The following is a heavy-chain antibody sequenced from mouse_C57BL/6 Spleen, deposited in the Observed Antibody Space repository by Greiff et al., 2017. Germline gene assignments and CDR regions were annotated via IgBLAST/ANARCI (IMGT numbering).Heavy chain of an antibody. Sequence: VQLQQSGPELVKPGASVKISCKASGYTFTDYYMNWVKQSHGKSLEWIGDINPNNGGTSYNQKFKGKATLTVDKSSSTAYMELRSLTSEDSAVYYCARTLYYSNYVYAMDYWGQGTSVTVSS. CDR1: GYTFTDYY. D-gene: IGHD2-5*01. J-gene: IGHJ4*01. V-gene: IGHV1-26*01. CDR2: INPNNGGT. CDR3: ARTLYYSNYVYAMDY.